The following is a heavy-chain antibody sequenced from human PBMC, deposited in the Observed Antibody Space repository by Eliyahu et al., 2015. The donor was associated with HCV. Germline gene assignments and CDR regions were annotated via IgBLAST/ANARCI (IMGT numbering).Heavy chain of an antibody. V-gene: IGHV4-38-2*02. J-gene: IGHJ3*01. D-gene: IGHD3-22*01. CDR1: GYSINSGSY. CDR3: TRDLERDSSGYYEVARTSL. Sequence: QVQLQESGPGLVKPSETLSLTCAVSGYSINSGSYWGWIRQPPGKGLEWIGSIYHSGSTFYSPSLKSRVTISVDTSKNQFSLKLSSVTAADTAFYYCTRDLERDSSGYYEVARTSLWGQGTMVTVSS. CDR2: IYHSGST.